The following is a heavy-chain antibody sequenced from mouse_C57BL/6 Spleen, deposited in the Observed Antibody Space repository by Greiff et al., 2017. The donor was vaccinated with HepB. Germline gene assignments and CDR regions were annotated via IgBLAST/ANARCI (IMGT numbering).Heavy chain of an antibody. CDR2: ISSGGDYI. V-gene: IGHV5-9-1*02. Sequence: EVQRVESGEGLVKPGGSLKLSCAASGFTFSSYAMSWVRQTPEKRLEWVAYISSGGDYIYYADTVKGRFTISRDNARNTLNLQMSSLKSEDTDMYYCTREAYGSSYDAMDYWGQGTSVTVSS. D-gene: IGHD1-1*01. CDR3: TREAYGSSYDAMDY. J-gene: IGHJ4*01. CDR1: GFTFSSYA.